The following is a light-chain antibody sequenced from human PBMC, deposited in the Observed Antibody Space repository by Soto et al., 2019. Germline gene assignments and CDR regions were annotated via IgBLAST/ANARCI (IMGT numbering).Light chain of an antibody. V-gene: IGLV1-47*01. CDR2: RNN. CDR1: NSFIGSNY. J-gene: IGLJ3*02. Sequence: QAVVTQPPSASVTPGQRVTISCSGSNSFIGSNYFYWYQQVPGMAPKLLIYRNNERPSGVPDRFSGSRSGTSASLAISGLRSEDEADYYCAAWDDSLRGGVFGGGTKVTVL. CDR3: AAWDDSLRGGV.